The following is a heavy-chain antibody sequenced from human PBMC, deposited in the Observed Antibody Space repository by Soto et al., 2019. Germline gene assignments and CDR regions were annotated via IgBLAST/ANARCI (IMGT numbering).Heavy chain of an antibody. D-gene: IGHD3-3*01. CDR1: GYTFTTYG. V-gene: IGHV1-18*01. J-gene: IGHJ4*02. CDR2: ISAYNGNT. Sequence: QVQLVQSGAEEKKPGASVKVSCKASGYTFTTYGINWVRQAPGQGLEWMGWISAYNGNTNYAQKLQDRVTMTTDTSTSTAYMELRSLRSDDTAVYYCARVIFGVDYFDYWGQGTLVTVSS. CDR3: ARVIFGVDYFDY.